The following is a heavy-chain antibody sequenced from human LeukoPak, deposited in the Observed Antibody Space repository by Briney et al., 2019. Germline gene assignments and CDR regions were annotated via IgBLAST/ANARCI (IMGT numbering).Heavy chain of an antibody. J-gene: IGHJ3*02. V-gene: IGHV3-7*01. Sequence: GGTLRLSCAASGFTFSSYWMSWARQAPGKGREWVANIKQDGSEKYYVDSVKGRFTISRDTAKNSLYLQMNSLRAEDTAVYYCARIVGATDAFDIWGQGTMVTVSS. CDR2: IKQDGSEK. D-gene: IGHD1-26*01. CDR1: GFTFSSYW. CDR3: ARIVGATDAFDI.